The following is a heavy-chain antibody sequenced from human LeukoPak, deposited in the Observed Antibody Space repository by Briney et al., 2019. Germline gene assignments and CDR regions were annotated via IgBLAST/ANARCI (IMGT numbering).Heavy chain of an antibody. D-gene: IGHD4-17*01. CDR1: GHTVTEFS. V-gene: IGHV1-24*01. J-gene: IGHJ4*02. CDR3: ATGQTTPVLVDTLHF. CDR2: FDPDDAET. Sequence: ASVKVSCKVSGHTVTEFSIHWVRQAPGKGLEWMGGFDPDDAETVFAREFQGRVTMTEDTSTNTAYMELTSLRSEDTAVYYCATGQTTPVLVDTLHFWGQGTLVTVSS.